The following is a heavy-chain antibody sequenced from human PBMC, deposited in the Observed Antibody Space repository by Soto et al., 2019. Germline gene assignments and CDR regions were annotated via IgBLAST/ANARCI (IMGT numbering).Heavy chain of an antibody. D-gene: IGHD2-15*01. Sequence: SETLSLTCTVSGGSISSYYWSWIRQPPGKGLERIGYIYYSGSTNYNPSLKSRVTISVDTSKNQFSLKLSSVTAADTAVYYCAREGLDCSGGSCYSLRDYYYYYMDVWGKGTTVTVSS. V-gene: IGHV4-59*01. J-gene: IGHJ6*03. CDR2: IYYSGST. CDR3: AREGLDCSGGSCYSLRDYYYYYMDV. CDR1: GGSISSYY.